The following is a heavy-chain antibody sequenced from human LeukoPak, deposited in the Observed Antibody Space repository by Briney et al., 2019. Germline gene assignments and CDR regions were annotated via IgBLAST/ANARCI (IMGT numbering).Heavy chain of an antibody. CDR1: GFSFSSSG. CDR3: AKSSAGITWFDP. J-gene: IGHJ5*02. D-gene: IGHD1-1*01. CDR2: TRFDDSYK. V-gene: IGHV3-30*02. Sequence: GGSLRLSCAAPGFSFSSSGMHWVRQAPGKGPEWVAFTRFDDSYKAYGDTVKGRFTISRDNSKNTLYLQMDSLRGDDTAVYYCAKSSAGITWFDPWGQGTLVTVSS.